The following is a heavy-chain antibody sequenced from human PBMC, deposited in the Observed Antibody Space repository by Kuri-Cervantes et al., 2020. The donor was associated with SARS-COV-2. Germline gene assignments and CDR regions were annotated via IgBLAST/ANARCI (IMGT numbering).Heavy chain of an antibody. CDR2: MNPNSGNT. CDR3: ARVQTLPAAISGTLSRGQYYYFYYYMDV. J-gene: IGHJ6*03. CDR1: GYTFTSYD. D-gene: IGHD2-2*01. Sequence: ASVKVSCKASGYTFTSYDINWVRQATGQGLEWMGWMNPNSGNTGYAQKFQGRVTITRNTSISTAYMELSSLRSGDTAVYYCARVQTLPAAISGTLSRGQYYYFYYYMDVWGKGTTVTVSS. V-gene: IGHV1-8*03.